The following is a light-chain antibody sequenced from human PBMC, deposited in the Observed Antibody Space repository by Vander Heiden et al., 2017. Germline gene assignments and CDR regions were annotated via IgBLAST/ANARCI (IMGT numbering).Light chain of an antibody. Sequence: QSALTQPASVSGSPGQSPTISCTGTSSDVGSYKYVSWYQQHPGKAPQLMIYDVTNRPSGVSTRFSGSKSGNTASLTISGLQAEDEADYYCCSYTSGSTWVFGGGTKLTVL. CDR2: DVT. V-gene: IGLV2-14*03. J-gene: IGLJ2*01. CDR3: CSYTSGSTWV. CDR1: SSDVGSYKY.